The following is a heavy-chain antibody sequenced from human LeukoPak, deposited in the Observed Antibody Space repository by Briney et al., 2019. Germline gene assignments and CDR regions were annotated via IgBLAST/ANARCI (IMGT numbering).Heavy chain of an antibody. J-gene: IGHJ4*02. D-gene: IGHD5-18*01. CDR1: GFTFSSYA. CDR2: ISGSGGST. V-gene: IGHV3-23*01. Sequence: SGGSLRLSCAASGFTFSSYAMSWVRQAPGKGLEWVSAISGSGGSTYYADSVKGRFTISRDNSKNTLYLQMNSLRAEDTAVYYCGKNLRSYGSSEFDYWGQGTLVTVSS. CDR3: GKNLRSYGSSEFDY.